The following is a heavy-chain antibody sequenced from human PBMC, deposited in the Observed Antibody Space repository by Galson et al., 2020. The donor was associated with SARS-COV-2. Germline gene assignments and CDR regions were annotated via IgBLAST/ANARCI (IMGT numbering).Heavy chain of an antibody. CDR2: INPSGGST. V-gene: IGHV1-46*01. D-gene: IGHD3-9*01. Sequence: GESLKISCKASGYTFTSYYMHWVRQAPGQGLEWMGIINPSGGSTSYAQKFQGRVTMTRDTSTSTVYMELSSLRSEDTAVYYCARDGGLLDYDILTGYYPSSPSNAFDIWGQGTMVTVSS. CDR1: GYTFTSYY. J-gene: IGHJ3*02. CDR3: ARDGGLLDYDILTGYYPSSPSNAFDI.